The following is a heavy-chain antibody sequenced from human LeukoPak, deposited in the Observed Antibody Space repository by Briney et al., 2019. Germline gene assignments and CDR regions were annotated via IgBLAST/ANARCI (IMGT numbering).Heavy chain of an antibody. D-gene: IGHD5-24*01. Sequence: GASVTVSCKASGYIFTAYYLHWVRQAPGQKPEWMGWIKANSGDTNYAQKFQGRVTMTRDTSISTVYMELSGLTADDTAVYYCTRVGDDYPYWSQGTLVTVSS. J-gene: IGHJ4*02. CDR2: IKANSGDT. V-gene: IGHV1-2*02. CDR1: GYIFTAYY. CDR3: TRVGDDYPY.